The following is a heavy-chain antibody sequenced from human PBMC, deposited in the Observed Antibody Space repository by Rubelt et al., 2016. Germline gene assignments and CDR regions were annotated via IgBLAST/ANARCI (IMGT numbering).Heavy chain of an antibody. Sequence: QVQLQESGPGLVKPSETLSLTCTVSGSSVSSYYWTWIRQPPGKGLEWIGYTYDSGTTNYNPSLKSRVSISVDTSKNQFSLKLSSVAAADTAVYYCAREVGGSPYYFDYWGQGALVTVSS. D-gene: IGHD2-15*01. CDR1: GSSVSSYY. CDR3: AREVGGSPYYFDY. CDR2: TYDSGTT. V-gene: IGHV4-59*02. J-gene: IGHJ4*02.